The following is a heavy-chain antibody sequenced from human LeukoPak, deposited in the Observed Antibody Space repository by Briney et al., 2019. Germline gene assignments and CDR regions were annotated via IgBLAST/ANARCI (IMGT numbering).Heavy chain of an antibody. J-gene: IGHJ4*02. D-gene: IGHD3-3*01. V-gene: IGHV4-61*02. CDR1: GGSISSGSYY. CDR3: ARDIEYYDFWSGYRD. CDR2: IYTSGST. Sequence: SETLSLTCTVSGGSISSGSYYWSWIRQPAGKGLEWIGRIYTSGSTNYNPSLKSRVTISVDTSKNQFSLKLSSVTAADTAVYYCARDIEYYDFWSGYRDWGQGTLVTVSS.